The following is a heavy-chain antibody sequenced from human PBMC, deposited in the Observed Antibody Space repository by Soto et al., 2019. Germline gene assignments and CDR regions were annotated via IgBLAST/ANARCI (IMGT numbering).Heavy chain of an antibody. CDR1: GGSVSSGSDY. V-gene: IGHV4-61*01. D-gene: IGHD2-15*01. J-gene: IGHJ4*02. CDR2: IYYSGST. Sequence: QVQLQESGPGLVKTSETLSLTCTVSGGSVSSGSDYWSWIRQPPGKGLEWIGYIYYSGSTNYNPSLKSRVTISVDTSKNQFSLKLSSVTAADTAVYYCARGRDYCNGGSCYGGDDYWGQGTLVTVSS. CDR3: ARGRDYCNGGSCYGGDDY.